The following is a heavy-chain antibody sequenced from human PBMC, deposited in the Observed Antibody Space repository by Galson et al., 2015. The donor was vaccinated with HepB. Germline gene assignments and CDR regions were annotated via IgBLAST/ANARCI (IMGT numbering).Heavy chain of an antibody. J-gene: IGHJ4*02. CDR3: AGGFGGYDSMTKS. Sequence: SVKVSCKASGGTFSSYTISWVRQAPGQGLEWMGRIIPILGIANYAQKFQGRVTITADKSTSTAYMELSSLRSEDTAVYYCAGGFGGYDSMTKSWGQGTLVTVSS. D-gene: IGHD5-12*01. CDR1: GGTFSSYT. V-gene: IGHV1-69*02. CDR2: IIPILGIA.